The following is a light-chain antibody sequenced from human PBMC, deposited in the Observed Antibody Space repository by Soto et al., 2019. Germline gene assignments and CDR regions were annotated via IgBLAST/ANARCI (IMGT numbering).Light chain of an antibody. CDR3: QQYTNYWT. CDR1: QSIKTW. J-gene: IGKJ1*01. V-gene: IGKV1-5*03. CDR2: KAS. Sequence: DTQMTQSPSILSASVGDRVTITCRASQSIKTWLAWYQQKPGKAPKVLIYKASTLQSGVPSRFSGSGSGTEFTLTISSLQPDEFATYYCQQYTNYWTFGQGTKVEIK.